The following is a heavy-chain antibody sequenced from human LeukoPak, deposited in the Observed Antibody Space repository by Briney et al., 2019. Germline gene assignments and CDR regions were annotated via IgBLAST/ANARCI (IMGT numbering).Heavy chain of an antibody. CDR1: GASISSYY. CDR3: ARSDSIIRWFDP. Sequence: SETLSLTRNVSGASISSYYWSWIRQPAGKGLEWIGRIYISGTTNYNPSLKSRVTMSVDTSKNQFSLKLNSVTAADTAVYYCARSDSIIRWFDPWGQGTLVTVSS. J-gene: IGHJ5*02. V-gene: IGHV4-4*07. D-gene: IGHD4-11*01. CDR2: IYISGTT.